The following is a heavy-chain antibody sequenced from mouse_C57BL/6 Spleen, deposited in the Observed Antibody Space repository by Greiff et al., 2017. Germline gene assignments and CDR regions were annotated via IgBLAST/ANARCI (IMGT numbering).Heavy chain of an antibody. Sequence: EVKVVESGEGLVKPGGSLKLSCAASGFTFSSYAMSWVRQTPEKRLEWVAYISSGGDYIYYADTVKGRFTISRDNARNTLYLQMSSLKSEDTAMYYCTRDPMITTGAMDYWGQGTSVTVSS. CDR1: GFTFSSYA. J-gene: IGHJ4*01. V-gene: IGHV5-9-1*02. CDR3: TRDPMITTGAMDY. CDR2: ISSGGDYI. D-gene: IGHD2-4*01.